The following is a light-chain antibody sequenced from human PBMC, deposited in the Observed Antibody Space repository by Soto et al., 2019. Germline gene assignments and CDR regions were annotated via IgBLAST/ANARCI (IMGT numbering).Light chain of an antibody. CDR3: QQSYSNPRT. CDR2: DAS. CDR1: QGISSA. V-gene: IGKV1-13*02. J-gene: IGKJ4*02. Sequence: AIHLPSCSSAQTQPVLHRHTMTCRASQGISSALAWYQQKPGKAPKLLIYDASSLQSGVPSRFSGSGSGTDFTLTISSLQPEDFATYYCQQSYSNPRTFGRGTKVDIK.